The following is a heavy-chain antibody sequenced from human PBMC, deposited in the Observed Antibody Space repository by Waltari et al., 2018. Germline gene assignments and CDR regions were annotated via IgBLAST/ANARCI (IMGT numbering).Heavy chain of an antibody. J-gene: IGHJ4*02. CDR2: IYYSGNT. Sequence: QLQLQESGPGLVKPSETLSLPCTVSSGAISRSGYSWGWIRQPPGKGLEWMGSIYYSGNTYYNPSLKNRVTISVDTSKNQFSLKVTSVTAADTAVYYCAKVWKNYRTDYWGQGTLVTVSS. CDR3: AKVWKNYRTDY. V-gene: IGHV4-39*07. D-gene: IGHD1-7*01. CDR1: SGAISRSGYS.